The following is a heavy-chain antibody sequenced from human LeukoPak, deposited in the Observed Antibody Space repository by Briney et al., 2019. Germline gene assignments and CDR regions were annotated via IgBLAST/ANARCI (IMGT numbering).Heavy chain of an antibody. Sequence: PGGSLRLSFVVSGFTVSTNYMSWVRQAPGKGLEWVSLIYSGGSTYYADSVKGRFTISRDNSKNTLYLQMNSLRAEDTAVYYCAKGGYSYGLDYWGQGTLVTVSS. D-gene: IGHD5-18*01. CDR3: AKGGYSYGLDY. CDR2: IYSGGST. J-gene: IGHJ4*02. CDR1: GFTVSTNY. V-gene: IGHV3-53*05.